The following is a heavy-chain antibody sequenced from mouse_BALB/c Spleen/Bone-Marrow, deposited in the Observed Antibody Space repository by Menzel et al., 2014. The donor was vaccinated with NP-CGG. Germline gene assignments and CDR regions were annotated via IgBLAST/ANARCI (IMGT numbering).Heavy chain of an antibody. CDR2: IDPSDSYT. V-gene: IGHV1-69*02. CDR3: ARWLLRYYAMDD. D-gene: IGHD2-3*01. J-gene: IGHJ4*01. CDR1: GYAFTSYW. Sequence: QVQLQQSGAELVKPGASVKLSCKAPGYAFTSYWMHWVKQRPGQGLEWIGEIDPSDSYTNYNQKFKGKATLTVDKSSSTAHMQLSSLTSEDSAVYFCARWLLRYYAMDDWGQGTSVTVSS.